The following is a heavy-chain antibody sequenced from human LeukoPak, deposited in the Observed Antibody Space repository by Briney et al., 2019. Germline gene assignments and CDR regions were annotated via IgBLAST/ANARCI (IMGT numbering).Heavy chain of an antibody. Sequence: GASVKVSRKASGYTFTGYYMHWVRQAPGQGLEWMGWINPNSGGTNYAQKFQGWVTMTRDTSISTAYMELSRLRSDDTAVCYCARGDSGYQNAFDIWGQGTMVTVSS. CDR3: ARGDSGYQNAFDI. V-gene: IGHV1-2*04. J-gene: IGHJ3*02. CDR1: GYTFTGYY. D-gene: IGHD5-12*01. CDR2: INPNSGGT.